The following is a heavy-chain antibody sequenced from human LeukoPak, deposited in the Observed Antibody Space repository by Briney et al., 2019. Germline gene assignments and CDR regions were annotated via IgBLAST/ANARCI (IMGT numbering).Heavy chain of an antibody. CDR1: GGSISSSSYY. Sequence: SETQSLTCTVSGGSISSSSYYWGWIRQPPGKELEWIGSIYYSGSTYYNPSLKSRVTISVDTSKNQFSLKLSSVTAADTAVYYCARQGAFNYWGQGTLVTVSS. V-gene: IGHV4-39*01. CDR2: IYYSGST. D-gene: IGHD3-16*01. CDR3: ARQGAFNY. J-gene: IGHJ4*02.